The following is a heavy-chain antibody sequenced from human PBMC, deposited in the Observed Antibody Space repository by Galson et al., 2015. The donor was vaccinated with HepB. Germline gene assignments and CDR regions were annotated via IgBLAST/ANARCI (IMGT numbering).Heavy chain of an antibody. D-gene: IGHD2-15*01. CDR2: IYSGGST. Sequence: SLRLSCAASGFTVSSNYMSWVRQAPGKGLEWVSVIYSGGSTYYADSVKGRFTISRDNSKNTLYLQMNSLRAEDTAVHYCARGGLRGGYDAFDIWGQGTMVTVSS. CDR3: ARGGLRGGYDAFDI. CDR1: GFTVSSNY. V-gene: IGHV3-53*01. J-gene: IGHJ3*02.